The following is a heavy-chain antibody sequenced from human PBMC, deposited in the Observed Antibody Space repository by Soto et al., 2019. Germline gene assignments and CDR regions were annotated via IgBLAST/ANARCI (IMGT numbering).Heavy chain of an antibody. CDR1: GFTFSDSS. Sequence: NPGGSLRLSCAASGFTFSDSSMNWVRQAPGKGLEWVSSISSSGSYIYYADSVQGRFTISRDNAKNSLYLQLESLRAEDTAVYYCASAYYWGQGTLVTVSS. CDR2: ISSSGSYI. J-gene: IGHJ4*02. CDR3: ASAYY. V-gene: IGHV3-21*06.